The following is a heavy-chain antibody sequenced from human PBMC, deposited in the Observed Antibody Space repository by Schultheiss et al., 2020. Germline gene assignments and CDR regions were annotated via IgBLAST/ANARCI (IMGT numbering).Heavy chain of an antibody. CDR1: GFTFSSYA. CDR3: ARVHGDYVFYFDY. Sequence: GGSLRLSCAASGFTFSSYAMSWVRQAPGKGLEWVSVIYSGGSTYYADSVKGRFTISRDNSKNTLYLQMNSLRAEDTAVYYCARVHGDYVFYFDYWGQGTLVTGSS. D-gene: IGHD4-17*01. J-gene: IGHJ4*02. V-gene: IGHV3-66*01. CDR2: IYSGGST.